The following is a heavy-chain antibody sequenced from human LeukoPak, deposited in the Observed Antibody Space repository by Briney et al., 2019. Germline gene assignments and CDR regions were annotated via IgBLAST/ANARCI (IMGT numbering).Heavy chain of an antibody. J-gene: IGHJ4*02. CDR3: ARIRGTYCGTTTCSFEDF. Sequence: ESGPTLVNPTQTLTLTCTFPGFSLSNNGMCVTWIRQPPGKALEWLARIDWDDDKYYSASLKTRLTISKDTSKNQVVLTMTNMDPVDTATYYCARIRGTYCGTTTCSFEDFWGQGTLVTVSS. V-gene: IGHV2-70*11. CDR1: GFSLSNNGMC. D-gene: IGHD2-2*01. CDR2: IDWDDDK.